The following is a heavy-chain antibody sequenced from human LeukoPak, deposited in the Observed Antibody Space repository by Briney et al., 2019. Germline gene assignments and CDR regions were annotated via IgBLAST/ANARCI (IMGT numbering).Heavy chain of an antibody. D-gene: IGHD6-13*01. CDR1: GYTFTGYY. J-gene: IGHJ6*03. CDR2: INPNSGGT. Sequence: ASVKVSCKASGYTFTGYYMHWVRRAPGQGLEWMGWINPNSGGTNYAQKFQGRVTMTRDTSISTAYMELSRLRSDDTAVYYCARGRSIAAAGYYYYYMDVWGKGTTVTVSS. CDR3: ARGRSIAAAGYYYYYMDV. V-gene: IGHV1-2*02.